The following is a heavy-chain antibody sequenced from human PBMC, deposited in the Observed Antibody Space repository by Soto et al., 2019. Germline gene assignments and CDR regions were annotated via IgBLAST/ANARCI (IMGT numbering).Heavy chain of an antibody. J-gene: IGHJ6*02. CDR2: FDPEYGGT. CDR3: TTSNLNYAMDV. CDR1: GYALTALS. Sequence: ASVKGSCNVSGYALTALSIHWVRLGPGKGLEWMGSFDPEYGGTIYAHKFQGRVTMTEDTSTEKAYMELSSLRIEDTAVYFCTTSNLNYAMDVWGQGSTDTVSS. V-gene: IGHV1-24*01.